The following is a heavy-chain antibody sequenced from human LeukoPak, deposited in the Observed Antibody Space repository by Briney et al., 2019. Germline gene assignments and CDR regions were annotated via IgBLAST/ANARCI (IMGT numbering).Heavy chain of an antibody. J-gene: IGHJ4*02. CDR3: VGLSVVAGTVDY. V-gene: IGHV4-39*01. D-gene: IGHD6-19*01. CDR2: IYYSGST. CDR1: GGSISSSSYY. Sequence: SETLSLTCTVSGGSISSSSYYWGWIRQPPGKGLEWIGSIYYSGSTYYNPSLKSRVTISVDTSKNQFSLKLSSVTAADTAVYYCVGLSVVAGTVDYWGQGTLVTVSS.